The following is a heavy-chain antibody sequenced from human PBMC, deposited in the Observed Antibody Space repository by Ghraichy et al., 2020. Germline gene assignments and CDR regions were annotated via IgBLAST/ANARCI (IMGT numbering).Heavy chain of an antibody. V-gene: IGHV1-2*02. CDR3: ATHDYYDILTGYLPFDI. Sequence: ASVKVSCKASGYTFPGYYMHWVRQAPGQGLEWMGWIKPNSGGTNYAQKFQGRVTMTRDTSISAACMELSRLRSDDTAVYYCATHDYYDILTGYLPFDIWGQGTMVTVSS. CDR2: IKPNSGGT. D-gene: IGHD3-9*01. J-gene: IGHJ3*02. CDR1: GYTFPGYY.